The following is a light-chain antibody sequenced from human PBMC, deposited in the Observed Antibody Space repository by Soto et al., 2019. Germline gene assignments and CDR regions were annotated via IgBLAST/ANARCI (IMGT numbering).Light chain of an antibody. CDR2: SAS. V-gene: IGKV1-27*01. Sequence: DIQLTQSPSSLSASVGDRVTITCRMSQGITSYLNWFRQKPGKVPKLLIYSASNLQSGVPSRFSGSGSGTDFTLTISSLQPEDVTNYYCQRTYNAPLTFGGGTKVEIK. CDR1: QGITSY. J-gene: IGKJ4*01. CDR3: QRTYNAPLT.